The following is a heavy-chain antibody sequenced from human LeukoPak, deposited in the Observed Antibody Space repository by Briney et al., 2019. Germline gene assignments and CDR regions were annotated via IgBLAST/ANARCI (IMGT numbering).Heavy chain of an antibody. Sequence: SVKVSCKASGGTFSSYAISWVRQAPGQGLEWMGGIIPIFGTANYAQKFQGRVTITADESTSTAYMELSSLRSEDTAVYYCARRRELPDIVVVPAALPTGDYYYGMDVWGQGTTVTVSS. CDR1: GGTFSSYA. J-gene: IGHJ6*02. CDR3: ARRRELPDIVVVPAALPTGDYYYGMDV. V-gene: IGHV1-69*01. CDR2: IIPIFGTA. D-gene: IGHD2-2*01.